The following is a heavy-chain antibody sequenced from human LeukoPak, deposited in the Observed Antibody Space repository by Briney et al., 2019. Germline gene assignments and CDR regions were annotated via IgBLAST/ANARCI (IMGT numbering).Heavy chain of an antibody. CDR3: SNGIYSSSY. J-gene: IGHJ4*02. V-gene: IGHV3-7*01. CDR2: IEQYGSQQ. CDR1: GFTFTRYW. Sequence: GGSLRLSCATSGFTFTRYWMAWVRQAPGKGLEWVANIEQYGSQQYYLDSVEGRFTISRDNAKNSLYLLMSNLRADDTAMYYCSNGIYSSSYWGQGTLVTVSS. D-gene: IGHD6-6*01.